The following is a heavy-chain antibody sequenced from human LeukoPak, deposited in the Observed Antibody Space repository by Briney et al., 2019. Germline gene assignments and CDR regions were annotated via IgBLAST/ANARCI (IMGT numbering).Heavy chain of an antibody. D-gene: IGHD6-19*01. Sequence: GRSLRLSCAASGFTFSSYGMHWVRQAPGKGLEWVAVISYDGSNKYYADSVKGRFTISRDNSKNTLYLQMNGLRAEDTAVYYCAKIPVAGTAISNYWGQGTLVTVSS. CDR3: AKIPVAGTAISNY. CDR1: GFTFSSYG. CDR2: ISYDGSNK. J-gene: IGHJ4*02. V-gene: IGHV3-30*18.